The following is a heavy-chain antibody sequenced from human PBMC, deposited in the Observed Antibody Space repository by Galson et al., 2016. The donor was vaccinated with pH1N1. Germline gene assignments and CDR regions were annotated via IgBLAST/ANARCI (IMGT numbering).Heavy chain of an antibody. Sequence: PALVKPTQTLTLTCTFSGFSLTTSGVGVGWIRQPPGKALEWLALIYWHDDKRCSPSLKSRLTITKDTSKNQVVLTMTDMDPVDTATYYWAHGPYGDYLGYLDDWGQGTLVTVSS. CDR1: GFSLTTSGVG. V-gene: IGHV2-5*01. D-gene: IGHD4-17*01. CDR2: IYWHDDK. CDR3: AHGPYGDYLGYLDD. J-gene: IGHJ4*02.